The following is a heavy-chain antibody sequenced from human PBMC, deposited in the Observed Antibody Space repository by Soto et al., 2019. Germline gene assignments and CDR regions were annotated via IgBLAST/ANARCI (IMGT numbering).Heavy chain of an antibody. V-gene: IGHV1-69*08. J-gene: IGHJ6*03. CDR1: GGTFSSYT. D-gene: IGHD2-2*01. CDR3: AREEAQYQLLHSYYYVDV. Sequence: QVQLVQSGAEVKKPGSSVKVSCKASGGTFSSYTINWVRQAPGQGLEWMGRIIPIFGMANYAQKFQGRVTITADESTSTAYMQLSSLRSEDTGLYYCAREEAQYQLLHSYYYVDVWGKGTTVTVSS. CDR2: IIPIFGMA.